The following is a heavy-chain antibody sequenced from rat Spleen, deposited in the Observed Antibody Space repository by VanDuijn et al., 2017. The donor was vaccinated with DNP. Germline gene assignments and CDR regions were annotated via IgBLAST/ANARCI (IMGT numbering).Heavy chain of an antibody. CDR3: TREVPGTY. CDR1: GFSLINYH. Sequence: QVQLKESEPGLVQPSQTLSLTCTVSGFSLINYHVHWVRQPPGKGLEWVGAIWSGGSTDYNSALKSRLSISRDTSKSQVFLKMNGLQTEDTAIYFCTREVPGTYWGLGTLVTVSS. CDR2: IWSGGST. J-gene: IGHJ3*01. D-gene: IGHD1-4*01. V-gene: IGHV2-15*01.